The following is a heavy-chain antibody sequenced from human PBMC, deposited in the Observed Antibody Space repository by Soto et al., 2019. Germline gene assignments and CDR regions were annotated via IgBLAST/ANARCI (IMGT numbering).Heavy chain of an antibody. CDR2: IYYSGST. Sequence: SETLSLTCTVSGVSISSGDYYWSWIRQPPGKGLEWIGYIYYSGSTYYNPSLKSRVTMSVDTSKNQFSLKLSSVTAADTAVYYCAREPRFLEWSDYYYYGMDVWGQGTTVTVS. CDR1: GVSISSGDYY. V-gene: IGHV4-30-4*01. J-gene: IGHJ6*02. CDR3: AREPRFLEWSDYYYYGMDV. D-gene: IGHD3-3*01.